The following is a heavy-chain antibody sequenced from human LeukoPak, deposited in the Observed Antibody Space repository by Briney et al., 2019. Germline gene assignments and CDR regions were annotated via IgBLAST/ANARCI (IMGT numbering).Heavy chain of an antibody. J-gene: IGHJ5*02. CDR1: GFIFDDYA. CDR3: AKGAVTYYSSGSPWGNWFDP. Sequence: GGSLRLSCAASGFIFDDYAMRWVRQAPGKGLEWVPGISWNSGSIAYADSVKGRFTISRDNAKNSLYLQMNSLRAEDMAFYYCAKGAVTYYSSGSPWGNWFDPWGQGTLVTVSS. V-gene: IGHV3-9*03. CDR2: ISWNSGSI. D-gene: IGHD3-10*01.